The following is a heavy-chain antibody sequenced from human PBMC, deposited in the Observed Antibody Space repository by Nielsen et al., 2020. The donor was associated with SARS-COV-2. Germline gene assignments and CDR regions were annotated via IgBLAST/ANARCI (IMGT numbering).Heavy chain of an antibody. J-gene: IGHJ6*02. V-gene: IGHV5-51*01. CDR2: IDPAESDI. D-gene: IGHD3-3*01. CDR3: ARAPSDYYGMDV. CDR1: GYRFSSYW. Sequence: KVSCKGSGYRFSSYWITWVRQMHGKGLEWMGIIDPAESDIRYSPSFQGQVTIAVDKSTSTAYLQWSSLKASDTAMYYCARAPSDYYGMDVWGQGTTVTVSS.